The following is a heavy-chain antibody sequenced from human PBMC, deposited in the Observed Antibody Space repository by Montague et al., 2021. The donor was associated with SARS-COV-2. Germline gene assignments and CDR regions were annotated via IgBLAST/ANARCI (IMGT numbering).Heavy chain of an antibody. V-gene: IGHV3-23*03. CDR1: GFTFSFYA. D-gene: IGHD1-1*01. CDR2: IYSGGSTS. J-gene: IGHJ4*02. CDR3: AKRLDDYFDY. Sequence: SLRLSCAASGFTFSFYAMSWVRQAPGKGLQWVSVIYSGGSTSYYADAVEGLFTISRDNSNNTLYLQMNSLTAEGTAVYYCAKRLDDYFDYWGQGTLVTVSS.